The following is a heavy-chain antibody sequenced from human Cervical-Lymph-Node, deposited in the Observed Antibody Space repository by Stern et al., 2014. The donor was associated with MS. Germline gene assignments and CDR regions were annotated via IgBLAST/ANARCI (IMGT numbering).Heavy chain of an antibody. V-gene: IGHV3-21*01. CDR3: ARYQYYYDSSGFDY. CDR1: GFTFRSYS. D-gene: IGHD3-22*01. CDR2: ISSSSSYI. Sequence: EVQLLESGGGLVKPGGSLRLSCAASGFTFRSYSMNWVRQAPGKGLEWVSSISSSSSYIYYADSVKGRFTISRDNAKNSLYLQMNSLRAEDTAVYYCARYQYYYDSSGFDYWGQGTLVTVSS. J-gene: IGHJ4*02.